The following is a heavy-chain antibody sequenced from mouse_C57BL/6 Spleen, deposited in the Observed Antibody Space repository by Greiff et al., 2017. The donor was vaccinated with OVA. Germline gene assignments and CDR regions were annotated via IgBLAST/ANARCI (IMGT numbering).Heavy chain of an antibody. CDR3: ARPLDSSGYSYYFDY. CDR1: GFTFSDYG. V-gene: IGHV5-17*01. Sequence: EVQLVESGGGLVKPGGSLKLSCAASGFTFSDYGMHWVRQAPEKGLEWVAYISSGSSTIYYADTVKGRFTISRDNAKNILFLQMTSLRSEDTAMYYCARPLDSSGYSYYFDYWGQGTTLTVSS. D-gene: IGHD3-2*02. CDR2: ISSGSSTI. J-gene: IGHJ2*01.